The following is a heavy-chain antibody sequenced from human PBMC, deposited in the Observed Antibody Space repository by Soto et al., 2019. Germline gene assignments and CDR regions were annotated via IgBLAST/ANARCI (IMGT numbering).Heavy chain of an antibody. CDR2: IVPMLGTP. CDR3: ARNGTYGSSLSPYSGMDV. V-gene: IGHV1-69*13. D-gene: IGHD3-10*01. Sequence: WASVKVSCKASGGTFANFIMNWVRQTPGQGLEWMGGIVPMLGTPTYAEKFKGRVTISATGSTSTAYMELTSLRSEDTAIYYCARNGTYGSSLSPYSGMDVWGQGTTVTV. J-gene: IGHJ6*02. CDR1: GGTFANFI.